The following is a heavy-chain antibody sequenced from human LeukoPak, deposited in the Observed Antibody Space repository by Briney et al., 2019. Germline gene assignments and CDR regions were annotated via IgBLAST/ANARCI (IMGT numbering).Heavy chain of an antibody. D-gene: IGHD3-10*01. CDR1: GFTFGDYA. Sequence: GGSLRLSCTASGFTFGDYAMSWVRQAPGKGLEWVGFIRSKAYGGTTEYAASVKGRFTISRDDSKSIAYLQMNSLKTEDTAVYYCTRVGRPYGSGSYDYWGQGTLVTVSS. V-gene: IGHV3-49*04. J-gene: IGHJ4*02. CDR2: IRSKAYGGTT. CDR3: TRVGRPYGSGSYDY.